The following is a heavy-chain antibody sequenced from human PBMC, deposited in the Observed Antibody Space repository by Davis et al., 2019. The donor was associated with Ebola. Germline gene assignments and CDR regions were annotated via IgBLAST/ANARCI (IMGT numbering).Heavy chain of an antibody. Sequence: GESLKISCAASGFTFSSYAMSWVRQAPGKGLEWVSAISGSGGSTYYADSVKGRFTISRDNSKNTLYLQMNSLRAEDTAVYYCARDIPYGDYVRYYYGMDVWGQGTTVTVSS. V-gene: IGHV3-23*01. CDR1: GFTFSSYA. CDR2: ISGSGGST. CDR3: ARDIPYGDYVRYYYGMDV. J-gene: IGHJ6*02. D-gene: IGHD4-17*01.